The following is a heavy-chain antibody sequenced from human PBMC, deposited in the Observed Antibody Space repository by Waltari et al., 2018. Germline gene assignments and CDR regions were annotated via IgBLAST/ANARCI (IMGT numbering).Heavy chain of an antibody. CDR1: GYSISSGYY. D-gene: IGHD6-19*01. CDR2: IYHSGST. Sequence: QVQLQESGPGLVKPSETLSLTCAVSGYSISSGYYWGWLRQPPGKGLEWIGSIYHSGSTYDNPSLKSRVNISVDTSKNQFSLKRSSVTAADTAVYYCARRLGLGSKPGGAFDYWGQGTLVTVSS. V-gene: IGHV4-38-2*01. CDR3: ARRLGLGSKPGGAFDY. J-gene: IGHJ4*02.